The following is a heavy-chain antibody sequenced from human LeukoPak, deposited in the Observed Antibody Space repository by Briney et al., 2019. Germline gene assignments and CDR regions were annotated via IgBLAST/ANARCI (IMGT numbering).Heavy chain of an antibody. CDR1: GFTFSSYW. Sequence: GGSLRLSCAASGFTFSSYWMHWVRQAPGKGLVWVSRINSDGSSTSYADSVKGRFTISRDNAKNTLYLRMNSLRAEDTAVYYCARVIRGSGSEAFDIWGQGTMVTVSS. V-gene: IGHV3-74*01. CDR3: ARVIRGSGSEAFDI. CDR2: INSDGSST. D-gene: IGHD3-10*01. J-gene: IGHJ3*02.